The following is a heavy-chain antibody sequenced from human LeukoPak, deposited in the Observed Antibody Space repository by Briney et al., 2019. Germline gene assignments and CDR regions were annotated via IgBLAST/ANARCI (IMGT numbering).Heavy chain of an antibody. D-gene: IGHD5-12*01. J-gene: IGHJ4*02. Sequence: GGSLRLSCAASGFTFSDYWMHWVRQAPGKGLVWVSRINSDGYADSVKGRFTISRDNAKNTLYLQMNSLGAEDTAVYYCARALSGTQCLDYWGQGTLVTVSS. CDR3: ARALSGTQCLDY. CDR2: INSDG. CDR1: GFTFSDYW. V-gene: IGHV3-74*01.